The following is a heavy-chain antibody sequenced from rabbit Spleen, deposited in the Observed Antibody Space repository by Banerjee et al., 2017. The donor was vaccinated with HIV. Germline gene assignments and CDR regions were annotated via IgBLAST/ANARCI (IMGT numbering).Heavy chain of an antibody. D-gene: IGHD8-1*01. CDR2: IYGGSSGST. CDR3: ARDTGSSFSSYGMDL. CDR1: GFSFSSSYW. J-gene: IGHJ6*01. V-gene: IGHV1S45*01. Sequence: QEQLEESGGDLVKPGASLTLTCTASGFSFSSSYWICWVRQAPGKGLEWIACIYGGSSGSTYYASWAKGRFTISKTSSTTVTLQMTSLTAADTATYFCARDTGSSFSSYGMDLWGQGTLVTVS.